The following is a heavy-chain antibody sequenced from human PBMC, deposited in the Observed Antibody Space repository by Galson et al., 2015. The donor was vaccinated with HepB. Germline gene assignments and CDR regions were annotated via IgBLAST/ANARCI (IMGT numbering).Heavy chain of an antibody. CDR1: GYTFGSYG. CDR2: ISAYNGDT. V-gene: IGHV1-18*04. J-gene: IGHJ4*01. Sequence: SVKVSCKASGYTFGSYGISWARQAPGQGLEWIGWISAYNGDTDYAQNFQGRVTVTTDTSTSTAYMALRSLRPDDTAVYYCARSWGDVVGATSYFEYWGHGTLVSVSS. D-gene: IGHD1-26*01. CDR3: ARSWGDVVGATSYFEY.